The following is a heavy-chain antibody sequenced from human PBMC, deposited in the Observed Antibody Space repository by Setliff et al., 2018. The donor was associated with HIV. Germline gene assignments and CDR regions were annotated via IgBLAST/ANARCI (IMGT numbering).Heavy chain of an antibody. CDR3: ARVWEWNYDLGY. D-gene: IGHD1-7*01. V-gene: IGHV1-18*01. Sequence: ASVKVSCKASGYTFTSYGISWVRQAPGRGLEWMGWISAYNGNTNYARKLQGRVTMTRDTSTSTAYVELRSLRSDDTAVYYCARVWEWNYDLGYWGQGTLVTVSS. CDR2: ISAYNGNT. J-gene: IGHJ4*02. CDR1: GYTFTSYG.